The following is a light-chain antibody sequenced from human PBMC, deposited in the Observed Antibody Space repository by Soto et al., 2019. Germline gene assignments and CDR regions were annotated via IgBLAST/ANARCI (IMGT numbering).Light chain of an antibody. Sequence: ENVLTQSPGTLSLSPGERATLSCRASQGISSRYLAWYQQKPGQAPRLLIYDASNRATGIPDRFSGSGSGTDFTLTISRLESEDFAVYYCQQYGSSPWTFGQGTKV. CDR1: QGISSRY. V-gene: IGKV3-20*01. J-gene: IGKJ1*01. CDR3: QQYGSSPWT. CDR2: DAS.